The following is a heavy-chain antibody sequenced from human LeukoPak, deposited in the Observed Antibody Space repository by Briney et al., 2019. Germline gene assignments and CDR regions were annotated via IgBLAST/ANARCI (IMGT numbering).Heavy chain of an antibody. D-gene: IGHD1-1*01. Sequence: GSPRLSCVASGFTFSSYAVSWFRQAPGKGLEWVSTVGRSGVHTYYADSVRGRFTISKDSSKNTLQMNSLSAEDTAIYYCVKHSGGVYGNSDSWGQGIVDTVSS. V-gene: IGHV3-23*01. J-gene: IGHJ4*02. CDR2: VGRSGVHT. CDR3: VKHSGGVYGNSDS. CDR1: GFTFSSYA.